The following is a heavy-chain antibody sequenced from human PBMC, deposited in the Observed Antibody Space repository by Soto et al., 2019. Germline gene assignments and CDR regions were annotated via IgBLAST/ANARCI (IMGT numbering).Heavy chain of an antibody. V-gene: IGHV4-34*01. CDR1: GGSFSGYY. Sequence: QVQLQQWGAGLLKPSETLSLTCAVYGGSFSGYYWSWIRQPPGKGLEWIGEINHSGSTNYNPSLKSRVTISVDTSKNQFSLKLSSVTAADTAVYYCAVAAAGAFYYYGMDVWGQGTTVTVSS. CDR2: INHSGST. CDR3: AVAAAGAFYYYGMDV. D-gene: IGHD6-13*01. J-gene: IGHJ6*02.